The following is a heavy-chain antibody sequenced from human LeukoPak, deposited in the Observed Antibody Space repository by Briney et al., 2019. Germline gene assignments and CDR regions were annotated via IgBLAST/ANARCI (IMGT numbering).Heavy chain of an antibody. J-gene: IGHJ3*02. D-gene: IGHD6-19*01. V-gene: IGHV3-33*01. CDR3: ARAAGSGWYVGAFDI. CDR1: GLTFSSYG. CDR2: IWYDGSNK. Sequence: GGSLRLSCAASGLTFSSYGMHWVRQAPGKGLEWVAVIWYDGSNKYYADSVKGRFTISRDNSKNTLYLQMNSLRAEDTAVYYCARAAGSGWYVGAFDIWGQGTMVTVSS.